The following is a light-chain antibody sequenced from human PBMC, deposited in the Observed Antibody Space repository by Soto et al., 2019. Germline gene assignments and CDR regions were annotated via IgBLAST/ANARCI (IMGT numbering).Light chain of an antibody. Sequence: EIVLTQSPATLSLSPGDGATISCRASQSVSRYLAWYQQKPGQAPRLLIYDATNRATGIPARFSGSGSGTDFTLTISSLEPEDFAVYYCQQRSNWPITFGQGTRLEIK. CDR2: DAT. J-gene: IGKJ5*01. V-gene: IGKV3-11*01. CDR3: QQRSNWPIT. CDR1: QSVSRY.